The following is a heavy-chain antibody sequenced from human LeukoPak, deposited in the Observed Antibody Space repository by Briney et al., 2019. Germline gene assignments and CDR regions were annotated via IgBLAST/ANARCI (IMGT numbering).Heavy chain of an antibody. CDR3: ARDPAKGVATYFDY. J-gene: IGHJ4*02. V-gene: IGHV3-30*04. CDR1: GFPFSNYA. Sequence: PGRSLRLSCTASGFPFSNYAMNWVRQTPGKGLEWVALISFDGAKIYYADSVKGRFTISRDNSKNTLFLQMNSLTVEDTAVYYCARDPAKGVATYFDYWGQGTLVTVSS. CDR2: ISFDGAKI. D-gene: IGHD2-15*01.